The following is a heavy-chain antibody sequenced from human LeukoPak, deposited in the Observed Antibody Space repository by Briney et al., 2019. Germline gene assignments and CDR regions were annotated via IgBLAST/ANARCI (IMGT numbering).Heavy chain of an antibody. CDR2: ISAHDGNT. Sequence: ASVKVSCKASGYNFTIYGVTWVRQAPGQGLEWMGWISAHDGNTNYVQKLQGRVTMTTDTATNTAYMELRSLRSDDTAVYYCARGEGGGSPLMLVSPFDYWGQGTLVTVSS. J-gene: IGHJ4*02. CDR3: ARGEGGGSPLMLVSPFDY. V-gene: IGHV1-18*01. CDR1: GYNFTIYG. D-gene: IGHD3-16*01.